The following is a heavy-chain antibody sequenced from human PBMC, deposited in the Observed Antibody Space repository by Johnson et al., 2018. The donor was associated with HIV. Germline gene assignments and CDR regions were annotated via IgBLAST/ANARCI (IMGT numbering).Heavy chain of an antibody. J-gene: IGHJ3*02. CDR2: IKSKTDGGTT. D-gene: IGHD6-25*01. CDR3: ARRIAAADDAFDI. CDR1: GFTFGEYA. V-gene: IGHV3-15*01. Sequence: VQLVESGGGVVRPGRSLRVSCTASGFTFGEYAMSWVRQAPGKGLEWVGRIKSKTDGGTTDYAAPVKGRFTISRDDSKNTLYLQMNSLRAEDTAMYYCARRIAAADDAFDIWGQGTMVTVSS.